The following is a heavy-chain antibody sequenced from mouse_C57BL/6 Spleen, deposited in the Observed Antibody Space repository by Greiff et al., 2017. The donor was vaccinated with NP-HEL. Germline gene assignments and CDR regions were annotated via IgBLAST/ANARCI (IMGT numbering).Heavy chain of an antibody. Sequence: EVKLMESGGGLVKPGGSLKLSCAASGFTFSDYGMHWVRQAPEKGLEWVAYISSGSSTIYYADTVKGRFTISRDNAKNTLFLQMTSLRSEDTAMYYCARTRITTVVATHWGQGTLVTVSA. CDR1: GFTFSDYG. D-gene: IGHD1-1*01. CDR3: ARTRITTVVATH. J-gene: IGHJ3*01. CDR2: ISSGSSTI. V-gene: IGHV5-17*01.